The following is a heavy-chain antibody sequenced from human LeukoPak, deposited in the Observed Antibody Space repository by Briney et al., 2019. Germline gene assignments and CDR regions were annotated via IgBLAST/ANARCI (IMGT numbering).Heavy chain of an antibody. D-gene: IGHD2-21*01. CDR2: IYTTGRT. CDR3: AKILGSGVWYGFDI. J-gene: IGHJ3*02. V-gene: IGHV4-4*09. CDR1: GGSIGGYY. Sequence: PSETLSLTCPVSGGSIGGYYWSWIRQSPGKGLEWIGYIYTTGRTNYNPSLKSRVTISVDTSQNQFSLKLNSVTAADTAVYYCAKILGSGVWYGFDIWGQGTMVTVSS.